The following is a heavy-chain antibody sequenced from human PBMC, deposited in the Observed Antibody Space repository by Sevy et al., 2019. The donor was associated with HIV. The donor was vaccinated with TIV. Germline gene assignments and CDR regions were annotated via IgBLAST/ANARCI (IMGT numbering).Heavy chain of an antibody. V-gene: IGHV3-30-3*01. Sequence: GGSLRLSCAASGFTFSSYAMHWVRQAPGKGLEWEAVISYDGSNKYYADSVKGRFTISRDNSKNTRYLQMNSLRAEDTAVYYCARDGGLLIWFGELPSLDYWGQGTLVTVSS. J-gene: IGHJ4*02. D-gene: IGHD3-10*01. CDR1: GFTFSSYA. CDR3: ARDGGLLIWFGELPSLDY. CDR2: ISYDGSNK.